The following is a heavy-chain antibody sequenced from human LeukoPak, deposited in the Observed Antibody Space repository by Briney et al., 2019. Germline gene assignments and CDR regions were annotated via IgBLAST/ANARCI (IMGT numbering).Heavy chain of an antibody. J-gene: IGHJ5*02. D-gene: IGHD3-22*01. V-gene: IGHV4-61*01. Sequence: SETLSLTCTVSGGSVSSGSYYWSWIRQPPGKGLERIGYIYYSGSTNYNPSLKSRVTISVDTSKNQFSLKLSSVTPADTAVYYCARVRYDSSGYYPSWFDPWGQGTLVTVSS. CDR2: IYYSGST. CDR3: ARVRYDSSGYYPSWFDP. CDR1: GGSVSSGSYY.